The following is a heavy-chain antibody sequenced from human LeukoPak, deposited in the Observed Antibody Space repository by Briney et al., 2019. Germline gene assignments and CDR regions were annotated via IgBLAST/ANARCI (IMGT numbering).Heavy chain of an antibody. V-gene: IGHV4-61*09. CDR1: GGSISSGGYY. D-gene: IGHD3-16*01. CDR2: IYTSGST. Sequence: PSETLSLTCTVSGGSISSGGYYWSWIRQPAGKGLEWVGHIYTSGSTNYNPSLKSRVTISVDTSTNQFSLKLSSVTAADTAVYYCARDRGGRLDYYYMDVWGKGTTVTVSS. CDR3: ARDRGGRLDYYYMDV. J-gene: IGHJ6*03.